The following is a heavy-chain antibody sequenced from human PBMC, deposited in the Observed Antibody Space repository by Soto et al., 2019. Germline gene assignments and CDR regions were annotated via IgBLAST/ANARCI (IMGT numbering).Heavy chain of an antibody. CDR3: ARSSSLVGPGYFQH. Sequence: QVQLQESGPGLVKPSETLSLTCTVSCGSISSYYWSWIRQPPGKGLEWIGYIYSSGSTNYNPSLKMRVTISVDTSKNQFSLQLSAVTAADTAVYYCARSSSLVGPGYFQHWGQGTLVSVSS. CDR1: CGSISSYY. V-gene: IGHV4-59*01. J-gene: IGHJ1*01. D-gene: IGHD6-13*01. CDR2: IYSSGST.